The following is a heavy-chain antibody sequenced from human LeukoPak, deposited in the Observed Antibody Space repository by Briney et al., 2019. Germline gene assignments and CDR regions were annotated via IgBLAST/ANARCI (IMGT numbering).Heavy chain of an antibody. CDR1: GGTFSSYA. V-gene: IGHV1-69*04. D-gene: IGHD3-22*01. J-gene: IGHJ3*01. Sequence: SVKVSCKASGGTFSSYAISWVRQAPGQGLEWMGRIIPILGIANYAQKFQGRVTITADKSTSTAYMELSSLRSEDTAVYYCARDYDSSGYGAFDVWGQGTMVTVSS. CDR3: ARDYDSSGYGAFDV. CDR2: IIPILGIA.